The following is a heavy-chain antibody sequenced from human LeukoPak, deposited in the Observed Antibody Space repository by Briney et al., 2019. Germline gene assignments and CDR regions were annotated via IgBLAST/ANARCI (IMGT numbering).Heavy chain of an antibody. J-gene: IGHJ3*02. CDR2: IASDGSHT. V-gene: IGHV3-30-3*01. Sequence: GRSLRLSCAASGFTFSTYFMRWVRQAPGKGLEWVADIASDGSHTFYVESVKGRFTISRDNSKNTLYLQMNSLRAEDTAVYFCARERQDTILHSGASDIWGQGTMVTVSS. CDR3: ARERQDTILHSGASDI. CDR1: GFTFSTYF. D-gene: IGHD2-21*01.